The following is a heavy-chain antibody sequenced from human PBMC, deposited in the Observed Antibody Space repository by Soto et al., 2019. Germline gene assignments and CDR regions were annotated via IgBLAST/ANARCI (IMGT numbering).Heavy chain of an antibody. CDR1: GGSMSSYY. Sequence: PSETLSLTCTVSGGSMSSYYWSWIRQPPGKGLEWIGYIYYSGSTNYNPSLKSRVTISVDTSKNQFSLKLSSVTAADTAVYYCARYAETGAGTRYYYYYGMDVWGQGTTVTVSS. CDR3: ARYAETGAGTRYYYYYGMDV. D-gene: IGHD6-19*01. V-gene: IGHV4-59*01. CDR2: IYYSGST. J-gene: IGHJ6*02.